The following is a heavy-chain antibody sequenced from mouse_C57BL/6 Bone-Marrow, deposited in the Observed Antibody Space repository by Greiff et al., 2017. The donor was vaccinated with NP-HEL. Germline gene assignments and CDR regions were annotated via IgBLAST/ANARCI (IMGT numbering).Heavy chain of an antibody. J-gene: IGHJ2*01. CDR1: GFTFSSYA. Sequence: EVQLQESGEGLVKPGGSLKLSCAASGFTFSSYAMSWVRQTPEKRLEWVAYISSGGDYIYYADTVKGRFTISRDNARNTLYLQMSSLKSEDTAMYYCTRDGDGSSPYYFDYWGQGTTLTVSS. CDR2: ISSGGDYI. CDR3: TRDGDGSSPYYFDY. D-gene: IGHD1-1*01. V-gene: IGHV5-9-1*02.